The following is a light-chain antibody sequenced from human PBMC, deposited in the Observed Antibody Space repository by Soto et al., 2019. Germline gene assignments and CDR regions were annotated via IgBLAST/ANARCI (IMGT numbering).Light chain of an antibody. J-gene: IGKJ2*01. CDR1: QSISSW. V-gene: IGKV1-5*03. CDR3: QQYNSYSPST. CDR2: KAS. Sequence: DIQMTQSPSTLFASVGDRVTITCRASQSISSWLAWYQQKPGKAPKLLIYKASSLESGVPSRFSGSGSGTAFTLTISSLQPDDFATYYCQQYNSYSPSTFGQGTKLESK.